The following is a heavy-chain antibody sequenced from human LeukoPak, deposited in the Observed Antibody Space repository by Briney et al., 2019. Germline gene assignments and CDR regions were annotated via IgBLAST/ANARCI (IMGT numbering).Heavy chain of an antibody. D-gene: IGHD3-3*01. Sequence: SETLSLTCTVSGGSISSYYWSWLRQPPGKGLEGVGYIYYSGSTNYNPSLKSRVTISVDTSKNQFSLKLSSVTAADTAVYYCARPARSNYDFWSGEDAFDIWGQGTMVTVSS. CDR3: ARPARSNYDFWSGEDAFDI. CDR2: IYYSGST. V-gene: IGHV4-59*01. J-gene: IGHJ3*02. CDR1: GGSISSYY.